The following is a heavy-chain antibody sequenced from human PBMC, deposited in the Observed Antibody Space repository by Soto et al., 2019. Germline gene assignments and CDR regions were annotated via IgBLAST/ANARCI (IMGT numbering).Heavy chain of an antibody. CDR2: ISYDGSNK. D-gene: IGHD3-16*02. V-gene: IGHV3-30*03. J-gene: IGHJ4*02. Sequence: QVQLVESGGGVVQPGRSLRLSCAASGFTFSSYGMHWVRQAPGKGLEWVAVISYDGSNKYYADSVKGRFTISKDNSENTLYLQMNSLRAEDTAVYYCAIGADYVWGSYRYHFDYWGQGTLVTVSS. CDR1: GFTFSSYG. CDR3: AIGADYVWGSYRYHFDY.